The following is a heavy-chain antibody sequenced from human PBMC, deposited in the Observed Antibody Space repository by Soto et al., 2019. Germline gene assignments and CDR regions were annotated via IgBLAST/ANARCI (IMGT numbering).Heavy chain of an antibody. V-gene: IGHV3-30*03. CDR3: ARLGPYASGTYSFRHNRFDP. D-gene: IGHD3-10*01. J-gene: IGHJ5*02. CDR1: GFPFSTYA. Sequence: GGSLRLSCAASGFPFSTYAMHWVRQAPGKGLEWVAVVSYDGRQKYHGDSVKGRFSISRDNSKNTLYLQMNGLRVEDTAVYYCARLGPYASGTYSFRHNRFDPWGQGTQVTVSS. CDR2: VSYDGRQK.